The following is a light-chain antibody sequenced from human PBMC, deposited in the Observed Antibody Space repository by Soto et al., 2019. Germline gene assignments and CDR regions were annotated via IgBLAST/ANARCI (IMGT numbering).Light chain of an antibody. J-gene: IGKJ4*01. CDR3: QQYGSPLT. CDR2: GAS. Sequence: EIVLTQSPGTLSLSPGERATLSCRASQSVSSSYLAWYQQKPGKAPSLLIYGASSRATGIPDRFSGSGSGTDFTLTISRLEPEDFAVYYCQQYGSPLTFGGGTRWIS. V-gene: IGKV3-20*01. CDR1: QSVSSSY.